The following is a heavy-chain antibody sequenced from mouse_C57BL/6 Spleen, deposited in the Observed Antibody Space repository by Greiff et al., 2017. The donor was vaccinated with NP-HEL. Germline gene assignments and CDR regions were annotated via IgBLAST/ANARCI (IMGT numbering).Heavy chain of an antibody. CDR1: GYTFTSYW. CDR3: ARERNDYDNYAMDY. CDR2: IDPSDSYT. J-gene: IGHJ4*01. D-gene: IGHD2-4*01. V-gene: IGHV1-59*01. Sequence: VQLQQPGAELVRPGTSVKLSCKASGYTFTSYWMHWVKQRPGQGLEWIGVIDPSDSYTNYNQKFKGKATLTVDTSSSTAYMQLSSLTSEDSAVYYCARERNDYDNYAMDYWGQGTSVTVSS.